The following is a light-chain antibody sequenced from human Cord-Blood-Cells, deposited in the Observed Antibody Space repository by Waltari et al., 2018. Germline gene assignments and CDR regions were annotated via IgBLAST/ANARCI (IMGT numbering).Light chain of an antibody. J-gene: IGLJ1*01. CDR2: SNN. Sequence: QSVLTQPPSASGTPGQRVTISCSGSSSNIGSNTGNWYQQLPGTAPKLLIYSNNQRPSGVPDRFSGSKSGTSASLAISGLQSEDEADYYCAAWDDSLNGSFVFGTGTKVTVL. CDR1: SSNIGSNT. V-gene: IGLV1-44*01. CDR3: AAWDDSLNGSFV.